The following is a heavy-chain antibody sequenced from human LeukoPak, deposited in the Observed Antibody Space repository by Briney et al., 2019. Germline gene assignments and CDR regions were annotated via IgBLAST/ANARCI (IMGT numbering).Heavy chain of an antibody. CDR2: FDPEDGET. J-gene: IGHJ4*02. Sequence: GASVKVSCKVSVYTLTELSMHWVRQAPGKGLEWMGGFDPEDGETIYAQKFQGRVTMTEDTSTDTAYMELSSLRSEDTAVYYCATEWYSSSSPYFDYWGQGTLVTVSS. CDR1: VYTLTELS. D-gene: IGHD6-6*01. CDR3: ATEWYSSSSPYFDY. V-gene: IGHV1-24*01.